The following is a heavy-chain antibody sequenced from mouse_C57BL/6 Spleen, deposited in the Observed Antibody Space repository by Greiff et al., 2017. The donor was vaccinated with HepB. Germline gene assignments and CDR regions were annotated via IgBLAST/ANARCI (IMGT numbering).Heavy chain of an antibody. CDR2: ISGGGGNT. D-gene: IGHD1-1*01. CDR3: ARRHYYGSRDTYWYFDV. Sequence: EVHLVESGGGLVKPGGSLKLSCAASGFTFSSYTMSWVRQTPEKRLEWVATISGGGGNTYYPDSVKGRFTISRDNAKNTLYLQMSSLRSEDTALYYCARRHYYGSRDTYWYFDVWGTGTTVTVSS. J-gene: IGHJ1*03. CDR1: GFTFSSYT. V-gene: IGHV5-9*01.